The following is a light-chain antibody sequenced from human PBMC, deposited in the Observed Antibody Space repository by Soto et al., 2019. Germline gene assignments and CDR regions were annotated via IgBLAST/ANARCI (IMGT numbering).Light chain of an antibody. V-gene: IGLV2-8*01. CDR2: EVS. CDR3: SSCAGSNNPYV. CDR1: SSDVGGCKF. J-gene: IGLJ1*01. Sequence: QSVLTQPPSASGSPGQSVTISCTGTSSDVGGCKFVSWYQQYPGKAPKLRMYEVSKRPSGVPDRFSGFKSGNTASLTVSGLRTEDEADYYCSSCAGSNNPYVVGTGTKVTVL.